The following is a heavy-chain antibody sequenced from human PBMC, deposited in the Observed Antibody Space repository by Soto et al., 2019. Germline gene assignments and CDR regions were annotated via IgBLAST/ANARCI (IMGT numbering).Heavy chain of an antibody. V-gene: IGHV4-34*01. Sequence: ETLSLTCAVYGGSFSGYYWSWIRQPPGKGLEWIGEINHSGSTNYNPSLKSRVTISVDTSKNQFSLKLSSVTAADTAVYYCAASRSSRPPYYFDYWGQGTLVTVSS. CDR1: GGSFSGYY. CDR2: INHSGST. CDR3: AASRSSRPPYYFDY. D-gene: IGHD6-13*01. J-gene: IGHJ4*02.